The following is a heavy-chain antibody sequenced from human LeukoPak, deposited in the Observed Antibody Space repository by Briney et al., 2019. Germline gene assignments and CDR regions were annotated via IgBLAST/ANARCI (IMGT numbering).Heavy chain of an antibody. D-gene: IGHD1-1*01. CDR1: GFPFTDYF. Sequence: GASVKVSCKASGFPFTDYFMHWVRQAPGQGLEWMGWINPHSGGTNYAQQFQGRVTMTRDTSISTAYMELSRLRSDDTAVYYCAIAGTGTTYGDAFDIWGQGTMVTVSS. V-gene: IGHV1-2*02. CDR3: AIAGTGTTYGDAFDI. CDR2: INPHSGGT. J-gene: IGHJ3*02.